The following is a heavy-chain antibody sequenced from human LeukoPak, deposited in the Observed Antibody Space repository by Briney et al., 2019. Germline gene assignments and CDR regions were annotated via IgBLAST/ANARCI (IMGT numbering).Heavy chain of an antibody. CDR3: AKDVESYFDY. V-gene: IGHV3-30*18. CDR1: GFTFSSYG. Sequence: GGSLRLSCTASGFTFSSYGMHWVRQAPGKGLEWVAVISYDGSNKYYADSVKGRFTISRDNSKNTLYLQMNSLRAEDTAVYYCAKDVESYFDYWGQGTLVTVSS. CDR2: ISYDGSNK. J-gene: IGHJ4*02.